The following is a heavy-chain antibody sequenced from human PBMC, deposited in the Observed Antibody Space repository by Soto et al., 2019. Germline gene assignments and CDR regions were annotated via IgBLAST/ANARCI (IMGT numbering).Heavy chain of an antibody. V-gene: IGHV3-74*01. CDR1: GFTFSSYW. CDR2: INSDGSST. D-gene: IGHD6-13*01. J-gene: IGHJ4*02. Sequence: EVQLVESGGGLVQPGGSLRLSCAASGFTFSSYWMHWVRQAPGKGLVWVSRINSDGSSTSYADSVKGRFTISRDNAKNTLYLHMNSRRAEDTAVYYCARVRDDWAAEGYFDYWGQGTLVTVYS. CDR3: ARVRDDWAAEGYFDY.